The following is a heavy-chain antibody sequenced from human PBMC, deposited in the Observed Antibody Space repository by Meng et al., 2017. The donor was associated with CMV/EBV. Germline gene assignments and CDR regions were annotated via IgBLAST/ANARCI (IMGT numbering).Heavy chain of an antibody. CDR2: IYYSGST. CDR3: ARAFYYDSSGNWFDP. CDR1: GGSVSSGSYY. J-gene: IGHJ5*02. Sequence: SETLSLTCTVSGGSVSSGSYYWSWIRQPPGKGLEWIGYIYYSGSTNYNPSLKSRVTISVDTSKNQFSLKLSYVTAADTAVYYCARAFYYDSSGNWFDPWGQGTLVTVSS. D-gene: IGHD3-22*01. V-gene: IGHV4-61*01.